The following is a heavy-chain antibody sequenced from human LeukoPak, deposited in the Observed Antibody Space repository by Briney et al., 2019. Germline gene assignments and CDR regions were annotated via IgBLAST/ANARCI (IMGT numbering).Heavy chain of an antibody. D-gene: IGHD6-13*01. CDR3: AKGGAAAGTGDY. Sequence: GGSLRLSCAASGFTFSSYGMHWVRQAPGKGLEGVAVISYGGSNKYYADSVKGRFTISRDNSKNMLYLQMNSLRAEDTAEYYCAKGGAAAGTGDYWGQGTLVTVSS. CDR1: GFTFSSYG. J-gene: IGHJ4*02. V-gene: IGHV3-30*18. CDR2: ISYGGSNK.